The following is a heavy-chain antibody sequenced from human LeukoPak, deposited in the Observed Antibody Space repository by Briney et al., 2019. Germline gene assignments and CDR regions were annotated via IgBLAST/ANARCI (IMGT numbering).Heavy chain of an antibody. V-gene: IGHV1-2*06. Sequence: ASVKVSCKASGYTFTGYYMHWVRQAPGQGLEWMGRINPNSGGTNYAQQFQGRVTMTRDTSISTAYMELSSLRSEDTAVYYCARGLAAAGVWFDPWGQGTLVTVSS. J-gene: IGHJ5*02. D-gene: IGHD6-13*01. CDR2: INPNSGGT. CDR3: ARGLAAAGVWFDP. CDR1: GYTFTGYY.